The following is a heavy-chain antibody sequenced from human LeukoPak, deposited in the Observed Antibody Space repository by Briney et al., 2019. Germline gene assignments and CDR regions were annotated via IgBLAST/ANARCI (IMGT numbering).Heavy chain of an antibody. V-gene: IGHV1-46*01. J-gene: IGHJ3*02. CDR3: ARGWLTGYYGDGWAFDI. CDR2: INPSGGST. D-gene: IGHD3-9*01. Sequence: GASVKVSCKASGYTFTSYYMHWVRQAPGQGLEWMGIINPSGGSTSYAQKFQGRVTMTRDTSTSTVYMELSSLRSEDTAVYYCARGWLTGYYGDGWAFDIWGQGTMVTVSS. CDR1: GYTFTSYY.